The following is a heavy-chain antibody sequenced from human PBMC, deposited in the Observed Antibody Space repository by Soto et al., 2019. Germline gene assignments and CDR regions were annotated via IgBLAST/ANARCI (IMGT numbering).Heavy chain of an antibody. CDR1: GGSISSSSYY. CDR3: ARHALNYDILTGQFSPYYFDY. D-gene: IGHD3-9*01. J-gene: IGHJ4*02. CDR2: IYYSGST. V-gene: IGHV4-61*05. Sequence: PSETLSLTCTVSGGSISSSSYYWSWIRQPPGKGLEWIGYIYYSGSTNYNPSLKSRVTISVDTSKNQFSLKLSSVTAADTAVYYCARHALNYDILTGQFSPYYFDYWGQGTLVTVSS.